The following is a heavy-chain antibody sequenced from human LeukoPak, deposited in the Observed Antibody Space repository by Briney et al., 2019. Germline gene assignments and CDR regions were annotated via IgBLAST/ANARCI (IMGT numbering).Heavy chain of an antibody. CDR3: ARDLSGGWYFDY. V-gene: IGHV3-30*02. J-gene: IGHJ4*02. D-gene: IGHD6-19*01. CDR1: GFTFSSYV. CDR2: IRYDGSNK. Sequence: GGSLRLSCAASGFTFSSYVMHWVRQAPGKGLEWVAFIRYDGSNKYYADSVKGRFTISRDNSKNTLYLQMNSLRAEDTAVYYCARDLSGGWYFDYWGQGTLVTVSS.